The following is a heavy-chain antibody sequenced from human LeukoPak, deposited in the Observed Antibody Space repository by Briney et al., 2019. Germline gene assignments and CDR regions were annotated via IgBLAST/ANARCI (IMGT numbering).Heavy chain of an antibody. CDR1: GGSISSYY. J-gene: IGHJ4*02. D-gene: IGHD3-10*01. CDR3: TSLFSASGTFDS. V-gene: IGHV4-59*12. Sequence: SETLSLTCTVSGGSISSYYWSWIRQPPGKGLEWIGYIYYSGSTNYNPPLKSRVTISLDTSKNQFSLNLASVTAADTAVYYCTSLFSASGTFDSWGQGTLVAVSS. CDR2: IYYSGST.